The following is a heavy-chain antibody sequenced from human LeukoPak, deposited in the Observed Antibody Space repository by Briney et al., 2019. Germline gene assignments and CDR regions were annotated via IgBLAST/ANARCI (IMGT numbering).Heavy chain of an antibody. D-gene: IGHD3-9*01. CDR2: IYPGDSDT. V-gene: IGHV5-51*01. CDR1: GYSFTSYW. CDR3: ARTLDYYDILTGYYFFDY. J-gene: IGHJ4*02. Sequence: GESLKISCKGSGYSFTSYWIGWVRQMPGKGLEWMGIIYPGDSDTRYSPSFQGQVTISADKSISTAYLQWSSLKASDTAMYYCARTLDYYDILTGYYFFDYWGQGTLVTVSS.